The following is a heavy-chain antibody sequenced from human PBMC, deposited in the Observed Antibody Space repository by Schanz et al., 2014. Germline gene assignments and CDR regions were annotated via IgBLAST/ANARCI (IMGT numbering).Heavy chain of an antibody. CDR2: INTGSNYI. V-gene: IGHV3-11*03. CDR1: GFTFGDYA. Sequence: VQLLESGGGLVQPGGSLRLSCAASGFTFGDYAMTWVRQAPGKGLEWISFINTGSNYINYADSVKGRFTISRDNTKNSLFLQLNSLRADDTAVYYCANNWNLDYWGQGTLVTVSS. D-gene: IGHD1-20*01. CDR3: ANNWNLDY. J-gene: IGHJ4*02.